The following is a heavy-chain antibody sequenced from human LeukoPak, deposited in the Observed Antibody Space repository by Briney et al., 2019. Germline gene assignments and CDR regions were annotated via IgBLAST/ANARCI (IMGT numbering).Heavy chain of an antibody. V-gene: IGHV3-7*01. CDR1: GFTFSNYW. D-gene: IGHD2-2*01. CDR2: IKQYGSEK. CDR3: ARANLGYCSSTSCPTYYYYYMDV. Sequence: GGSLRLSCAASGFTFSNYWMTWVRQAPGKGLEWVANIKQYGSEKYYVDSVKGRFTISRDNAKKSLYLQMNSLRAEDTAVYYCARANLGYCSSTSCPTYYYYYMDVWGKGTTVTVSS. J-gene: IGHJ6*03.